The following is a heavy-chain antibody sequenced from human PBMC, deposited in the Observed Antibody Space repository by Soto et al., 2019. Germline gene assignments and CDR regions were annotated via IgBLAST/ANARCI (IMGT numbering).Heavy chain of an antibody. V-gene: IGHV3-48*03. CDR3: ARDARTYSGSIRHLDY. D-gene: IGHD1-26*01. J-gene: IGHJ4*02. CDR2: INSDGSTV. CDR1: GFTFSSYE. Sequence: GGSLRLSCAAPGFTFSSYEMNWVRQAPGKGLEWVSYINSDGSTVYYADSVKGRFTISRDNAKNSLYLQMNSLRAEDTAVYYCARDARTYSGSIRHLDYWGQGTLVTVSS.